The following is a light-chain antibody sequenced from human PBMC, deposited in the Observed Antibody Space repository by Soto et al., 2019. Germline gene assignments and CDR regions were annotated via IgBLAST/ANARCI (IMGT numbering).Light chain of an antibody. J-gene: IGKJ1*01. Sequence: DIQLTQSPSFLSASVGDRVTITCRASQGISSYLAWYQQEPGKAPKLLIYSASTLQGGVPSRFSGSGSGTDFTLTISSLQPEDFDTYYCQHLNGYPRTFGQGTKVEVK. CDR2: SAS. V-gene: IGKV1-9*01. CDR1: QGISSY. CDR3: QHLNGYPRT.